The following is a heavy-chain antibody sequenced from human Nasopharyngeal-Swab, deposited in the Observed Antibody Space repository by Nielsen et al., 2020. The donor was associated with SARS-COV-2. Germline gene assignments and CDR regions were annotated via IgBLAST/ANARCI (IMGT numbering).Heavy chain of an antibody. J-gene: IGHJ3*02. CDR2: ISASGGST. CDR3: AKDDVVRGDAFDI. Sequence: GESLKISCIASGFTFNIYAMAWVRRTPGRGLQWVSGISASGGSTYYTDSVKGRFAVSRDNSRNTLYLQMHSLRVEDTALYYCAKDDVVRGDAFDIWGQGTMLTVSS. V-gene: IGHV3-23*01. CDR1: GFTFNIYA. D-gene: IGHD3-10*01.